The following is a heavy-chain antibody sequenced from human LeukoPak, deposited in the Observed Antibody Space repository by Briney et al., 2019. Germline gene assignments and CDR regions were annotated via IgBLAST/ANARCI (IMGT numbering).Heavy chain of an antibody. CDR1: GGSVSGGSYY. CDR3: ARASIAVAGVGY. CDR2: IYYSGST. V-gene: IGHV4-61*01. Sequence: SETLSLTCTVSGGSVSGGSYYWSWIRQPPGKGLEWIGYIYYSGSTNYNPSLKSRVTISVDTSKNQFSLKLSSVTAAGTAVYYCARASIAVAGVGYWGQGTLVTVSS. J-gene: IGHJ4*02. D-gene: IGHD6-19*01.